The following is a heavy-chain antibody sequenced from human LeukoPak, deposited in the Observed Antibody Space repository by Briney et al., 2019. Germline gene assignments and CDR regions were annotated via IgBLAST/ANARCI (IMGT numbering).Heavy chain of an antibody. CDR3: ARHVYFDSSGYYPLGY. CDR1: GGSISGYY. D-gene: IGHD3-22*01. J-gene: IGHJ4*02. V-gene: IGHV4-59*08. CDR2: IYYSGNT. Sequence: SETLSLTCTVSGGSISGYYWSWIRQPPGMRLEWIGYIYYSGNTNYNPSLRSRVTISVDTSKSQFSLELSSVTAADTAVYYCARHVYFDSSGYYPLGYWGQGTLVTVSS.